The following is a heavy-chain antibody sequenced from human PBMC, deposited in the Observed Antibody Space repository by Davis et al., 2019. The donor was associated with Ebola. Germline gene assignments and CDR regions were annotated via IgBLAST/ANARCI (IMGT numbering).Heavy chain of an antibody. J-gene: IGHJ4*02. V-gene: IGHV1-69*13. CDR3: ARDSFCTYGVCNDRDFDY. CDR1: GGTFSSYA. Sequence: AASVKVSCKASGGTFSSYAISWVRQAPGQGLEWMGGIIPIFGTANYAQKFQGRVTITADESTSTAYMELSSLRSDDTAIYFCARDSFCTYGVCNDRDFDYWGQGTLVTVSS. D-gene: IGHD2-8*01. CDR2: IIPIFGTA.